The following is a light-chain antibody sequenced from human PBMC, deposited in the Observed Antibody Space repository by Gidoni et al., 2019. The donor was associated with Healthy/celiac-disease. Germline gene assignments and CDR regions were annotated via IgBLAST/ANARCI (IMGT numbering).Light chain of an antibody. CDR3: CSYAGSYTWV. V-gene: IGLV2-11*01. CDR2: DVS. CDR1: SSDVGGYNY. J-gene: IGLJ3*02. Sequence: QAALTQHRTLSGSPGQSVTISCTGTSSDVGGYNYVSWYQQYPGKAPNILSYDVSTRSSGVPDRFSGSKSGNTASLTISGLQAEDEADYYCCSYAGSYTWVFGGGTKLTVL.